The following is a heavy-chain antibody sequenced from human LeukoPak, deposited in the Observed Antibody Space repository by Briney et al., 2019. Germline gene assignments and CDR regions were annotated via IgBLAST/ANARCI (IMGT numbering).Heavy chain of an antibody. V-gene: IGHV3-23*01. D-gene: IGHD1-7*01. J-gene: IGHJ6*02. CDR1: GFTFSYV. CDR3: ANGNYMAV. Sequence: GGSLRLSCTASGFTFSYVMTWVRQAPGKGLEWVSAISNSGANTYYADSVKGRFTISRDNSKNTLYLQMNSLRVEDTAVYYCANGNYMAVWGQGTTVTVSS. CDR2: ISNSGANT.